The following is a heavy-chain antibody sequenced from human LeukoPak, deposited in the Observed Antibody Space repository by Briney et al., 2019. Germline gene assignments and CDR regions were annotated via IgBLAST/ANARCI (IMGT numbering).Heavy chain of an antibody. Sequence: ASVKVSCKASGYTFTSYVMHWVRQAPGQRLEWMGWIDAGNGNTKYSQEFQGRVTITRDTSASTAYMELSSLRSEDMAVYYCAREGCSSTSCRGYNWFAPWGQGTLVTVSS. CDR1: GYTFTSYV. D-gene: IGHD2-2*01. CDR2: IDAGNGNT. J-gene: IGHJ5*02. V-gene: IGHV1-3*03. CDR3: AREGCSSTSCRGYNWFAP.